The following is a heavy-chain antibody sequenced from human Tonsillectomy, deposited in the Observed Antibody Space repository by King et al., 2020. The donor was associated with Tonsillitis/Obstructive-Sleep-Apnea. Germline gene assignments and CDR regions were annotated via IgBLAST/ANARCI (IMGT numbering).Heavy chain of an antibody. V-gene: IGHV4-34*01. J-gene: IGHJ6*02. CDR2: INHSGIA. CDR1: GGSFTDYF. CDR3: ATLGDQYSMDV. Sequence: QVQLQQWGAGLLKPSETLSLTCAVYGGSFTDYFWTWIRQPPGKGLEWIGEINHSGIATYNPSLKSRVTISLDTSKNQFSLNLTSLTASDTAVYYCATLGDQYSMDVWGQGTAVTVSS. D-gene: IGHD3-16*01.